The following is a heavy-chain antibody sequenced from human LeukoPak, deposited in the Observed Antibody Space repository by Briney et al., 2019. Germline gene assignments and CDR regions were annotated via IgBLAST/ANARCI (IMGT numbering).Heavy chain of an antibody. V-gene: IGHV4-59*08. CDR3: ARQGYDILTGYSYYYYYGMDV. CDR1: GGSISSYY. D-gene: IGHD3-9*01. CDR2: IYYSGST. J-gene: IGHJ6*02. Sequence: SETLSLTCTVSGGSISSYYWSWIRQPPGKGLEWIGYIYYSGSTNYNPSLKSRVTISVDTSKNQFSLKLSSVTAADTAVYYCARQGYDILTGYSYYYYYGMDVWGQGTTVTASS.